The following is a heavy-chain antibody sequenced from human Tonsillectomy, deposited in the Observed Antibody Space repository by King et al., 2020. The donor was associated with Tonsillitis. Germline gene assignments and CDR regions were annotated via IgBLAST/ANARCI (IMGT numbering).Heavy chain of an antibody. V-gene: IGHV3-33*05. CDR2: ISYDGSNK. J-gene: IGHJ6*02. D-gene: IGHD4-23*01. CDR3: ARPEVTPPNYYYYGMDV. Sequence: VQLVESGGGVVQPGRSLRLSCAASRFTFSNYGMHWVRQAPGKGLEWVAVISYDGSNKYYADSVKGRFTISRDNSKNTLYLQMNSLRAEDTAVYYCARPEVTPPNYYYYGMDVWGQGTTVTVS. CDR1: RFTFSNYG.